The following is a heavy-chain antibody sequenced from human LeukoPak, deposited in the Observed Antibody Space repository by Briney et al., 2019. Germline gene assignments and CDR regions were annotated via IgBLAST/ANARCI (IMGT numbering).Heavy chain of an antibody. J-gene: IGHJ4*02. D-gene: IGHD3-22*01. Sequence: ASVKVSCKASGYTLTGYYMHWVRQAPGQGLEWMGWINPNSGGTNYAQKFQGRVTMTRDTSISTAYMALSRLRSDDTAVYYCATYYYDSSGYYYIDYWGQGTLVTVSS. CDR3: ATYYYDSSGYYYIDY. V-gene: IGHV1-2*02. CDR1: GYTLTGYY. CDR2: INPNSGGT.